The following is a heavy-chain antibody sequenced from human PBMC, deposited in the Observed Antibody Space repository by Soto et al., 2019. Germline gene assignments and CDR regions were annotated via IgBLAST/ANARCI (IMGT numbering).Heavy chain of an antibody. D-gene: IGHD3-22*01. V-gene: IGHV1-18*04. Sequence: ALVKVSCKASGYTFTSYGISWVRQAPGQGLEWMGWISAYNGNTNYAQKLQGRVTMTTDTPTSTAYMELRSLRSDDTAVYYCARDHIWYYDSSGYPDYWGQGTLVTVSS. CDR1: GYTFTSYG. J-gene: IGHJ4*02. CDR2: ISAYNGNT. CDR3: ARDHIWYYDSSGYPDY.